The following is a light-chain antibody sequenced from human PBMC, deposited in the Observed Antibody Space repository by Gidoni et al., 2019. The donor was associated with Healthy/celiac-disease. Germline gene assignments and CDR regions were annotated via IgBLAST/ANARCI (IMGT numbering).Light chain of an antibody. CDR2: GAS. CDR3: QQYNNCPIT. J-gene: IGKJ5*01. Sequence: ELVMTQSPATLSVSPGERATLSCRASQSVSSNLAWYQQQPGQAPRLLIYGASTRATGIPARFSGSGSGTEFTLTISSLQSEDFAVYYCQQYNNCPITFGQGTRLEIK. CDR1: QSVSSN. V-gene: IGKV3-15*01.